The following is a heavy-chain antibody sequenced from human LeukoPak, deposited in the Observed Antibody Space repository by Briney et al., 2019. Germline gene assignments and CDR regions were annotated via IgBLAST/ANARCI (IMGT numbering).Heavy chain of an antibody. CDR3: ARASRLETTYYDFWSGYSDLDY. CDR1: GYTFTSYG. V-gene: IGHV1-18*01. D-gene: IGHD3-3*01. CDR2: ISAYNGNT. Sequence: ASVKVSCKASGYTFTSYGISWVRQAPGQGLEWMGWISAYNGNTNYAQKLQGRVTMTTDTSTSTAYMELRSLRSDDTAVYYCARASRLETTYYDFWSGYSDLDYWGQGTLVTVTS. J-gene: IGHJ4*02.